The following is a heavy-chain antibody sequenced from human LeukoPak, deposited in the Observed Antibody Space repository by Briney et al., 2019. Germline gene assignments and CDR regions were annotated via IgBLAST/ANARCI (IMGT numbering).Heavy chain of an antibody. J-gene: IGHJ3*02. Sequence: GGSLRLSCVVSGFTFSSYWMHWVRQAPGKWLVWVSRINSDGSTANYADSVKGRFTISRDNARNTLYLQMNSLRAEDTAVYYCARVIAAAVFDAFDIWGQGTMVTVSS. V-gene: IGHV3-74*01. CDR1: GFTFSSYW. CDR2: INSDGSTA. CDR3: ARVIAAAVFDAFDI. D-gene: IGHD6-13*01.